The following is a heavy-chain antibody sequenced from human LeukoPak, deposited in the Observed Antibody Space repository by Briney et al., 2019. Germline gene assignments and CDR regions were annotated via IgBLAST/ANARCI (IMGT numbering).Heavy chain of an antibody. CDR3: ARDTSGWFQG. J-gene: IGHJ4*02. D-gene: IGHD6-19*01. CDR2: IYTSGST. CDR1: GGSISSGGYY. V-gene: IGHV4-61*02. Sequence: SETLSLTCTVSGGSISSGGYYWSWIRQPAGKGLEWIGRIYTSGSTNYNPSLKSRVTMSVDTSKNQFSLKLSSVTAADTAVYYCARDTSGWFQGWGQGTLVTVSS.